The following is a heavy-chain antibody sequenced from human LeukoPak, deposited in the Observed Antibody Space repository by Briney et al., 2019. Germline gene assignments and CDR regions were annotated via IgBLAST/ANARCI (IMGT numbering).Heavy chain of an antibody. V-gene: IGHV3-23*01. D-gene: IGHD2-21*02. CDR1: GFTFSSYA. CDR2: ISGSGGST. Sequence: PGGSLRLSCAASGFTFSSYAMSWVRQAPGKGLEWVSSISGSGGSTYYADSVKGRFTISRDNSKNTLYLQMNSLRAEDTAVYYCANDWGQVVTPMLDYWGQGTLVTVSS. CDR3: ANDWGQVVTPMLDY. J-gene: IGHJ4*02.